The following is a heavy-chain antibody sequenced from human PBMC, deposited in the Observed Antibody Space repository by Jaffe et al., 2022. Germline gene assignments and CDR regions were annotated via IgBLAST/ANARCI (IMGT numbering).Heavy chain of an antibody. J-gene: IGHJ6*03. CDR1: GGSISSYY. V-gene: IGHV4-59*01. Sequence: QVQLQESGPGLVKPSETLSLTCTVSGGSISSYYWSWIRQPPGKGLEWIGYIYYSGSTNYNPSLKSRVTISVDTSKNQFSLKLSSVTAADTAVYYCARVTPDYGDDYYYYMDVWGKGTTVTVSS. CDR3: ARVTPDYGDDYYYYMDV. CDR2: IYYSGST. D-gene: IGHD4-17*01.